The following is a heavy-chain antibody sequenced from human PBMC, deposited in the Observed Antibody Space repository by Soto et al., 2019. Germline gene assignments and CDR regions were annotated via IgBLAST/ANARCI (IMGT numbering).Heavy chain of an antibody. CDR3: TTANRDCSGANCLTFDY. CDR2: FSSGGGGT. D-gene: IGHD2-15*01. CDR1: GFTFSNYA. J-gene: IGHJ4*02. V-gene: IGHV3-23*01. Sequence: EVQLLESGGGLLQPGGSLRLSCTASGFTFSNYAMSWVRQAPGKGLEWVSTFSSGGGGTYYAGSVKGRFTISRDNSKNPLSLPTNSLRAEDTAVYYCTTANRDCSGANCLTFDYWGLGTLVTVSS.